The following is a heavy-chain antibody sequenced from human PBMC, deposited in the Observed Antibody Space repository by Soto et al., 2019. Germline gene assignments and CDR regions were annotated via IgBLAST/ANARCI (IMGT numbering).Heavy chain of an antibody. CDR3: AHRFDWYYFNY. D-gene: IGHD3-9*01. Sequence: SGPTPVNPTQTLTLTCTFSGFSLSTSEVGVGWIRQPPGKALEWLALIYWDDDKRYSPSLRSRLTITKDTSKNQVVLTMTNMDPVDTATYHCAHRFDWYYFNYWGQGILVTSPQ. CDR2: IYWDDDK. CDR1: GFSLSTSEVG. J-gene: IGHJ4*02. V-gene: IGHV2-5*02.